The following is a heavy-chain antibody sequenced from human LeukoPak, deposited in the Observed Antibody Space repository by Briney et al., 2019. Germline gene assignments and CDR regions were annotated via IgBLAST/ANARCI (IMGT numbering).Heavy chain of an antibody. V-gene: IGHV1-2*02. CDR2: INPNSGGT. D-gene: IGHD3-3*01. Sequence: ASVKVSCKASGYTFTGYYMHWVRQAPGQGLEWMGWINPNSGGTNYAQKFRGRVTMTRDTSISTAYMELSRLRSDDTAVYYCAIGFWSGYYFDYWGQGTLVTVSS. CDR3: AIGFWSGYYFDY. CDR1: GYTFTGYY. J-gene: IGHJ4*02.